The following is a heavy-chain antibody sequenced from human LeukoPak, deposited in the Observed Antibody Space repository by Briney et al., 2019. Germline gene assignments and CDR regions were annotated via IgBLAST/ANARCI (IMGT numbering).Heavy chain of an antibody. J-gene: IGHJ4*02. V-gene: IGHV4-39*01. CDR3: ARRNFGELLTYFDY. Sequence: TSETLSLTCTVSGGSISSSSYYWGWIRQPPGKGLEWIGSIYYTGNTYYNPSLKSRVTISVDTSNNQFSLKLSSVTAADTAVYYCARRNFGELLTYFDYWGQGTLVTVSS. D-gene: IGHD3-10*01. CDR2: IYYTGNT. CDR1: GGSISSSSYY.